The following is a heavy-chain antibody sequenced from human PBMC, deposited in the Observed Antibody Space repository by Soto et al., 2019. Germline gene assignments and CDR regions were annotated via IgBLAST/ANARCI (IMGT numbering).Heavy chain of an antibody. J-gene: IGHJ4*02. CDR1: GFTFSSYA. Sequence: QVQLVASGGGVVQPGRSLRLSCAASGFTFSSYAMHWVRQAPGKGLEWVAVISYDGSNKYYADSVKGRFTISRDNSKNTLYLQMNSLRAEDTAVYYCARDPRRYYYDSSGKSIDYWGQGTLVTVSS. CDR3: ARDPRRYYYDSSGKSIDY. D-gene: IGHD3-22*01. V-gene: IGHV3-30-3*01. CDR2: ISYDGSNK.